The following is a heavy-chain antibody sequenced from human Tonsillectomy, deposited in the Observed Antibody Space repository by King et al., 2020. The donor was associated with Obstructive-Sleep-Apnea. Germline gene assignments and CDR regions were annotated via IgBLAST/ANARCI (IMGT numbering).Heavy chain of an antibody. J-gene: IGHJ4*02. Sequence: QLVQSGGGVVQPGRSLRLSCAASGFTFSSHAMHWVRQAPGKGLEWVAIISYEGSNKYYADSVKGRFTISRDNSKNTVYLEMSSLRPEDTAVYYCARDLKDYDGSGSYWGQGTLVTVSS. CDR1: GFTFSSHA. V-gene: IGHV3-30*04. D-gene: IGHD3-10*01. CDR3: ARDLKDYDGSGSY. CDR2: ISYEGSNK.